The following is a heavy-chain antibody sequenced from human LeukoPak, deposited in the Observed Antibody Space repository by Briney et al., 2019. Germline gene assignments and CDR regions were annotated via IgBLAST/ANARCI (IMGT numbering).Heavy chain of an antibody. D-gene: IGHD6-13*01. CDR1: GGSISSYY. Sequence: SETLSLTCTVSGGSISSYYWSWIRQPPGKGLEWIGYIYYSGSTNYNPSLKSRVTISVDTSKNQFSLKLSSVTAADTAVYYCARARGIAAAGILNDYWGQGTLVTVSS. J-gene: IGHJ4*02. V-gene: IGHV4-59*12. CDR2: IYYSGST. CDR3: ARARGIAAAGILNDY.